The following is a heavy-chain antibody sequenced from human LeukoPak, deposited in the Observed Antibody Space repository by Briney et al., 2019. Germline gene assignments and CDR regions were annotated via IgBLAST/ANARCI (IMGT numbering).Heavy chain of an antibody. J-gene: IGHJ4*02. CDR3: ARYYYGSGPYFDY. V-gene: IGHV4-4*07. Sequence: PSETLSLTCSVSDDSITMYYWTWIRQPAGKGLEWIGRIYTSGSTNYNPSLKSRVTISVDTSKNQFSLKLSSVTAADTAVYYCARYYYGSGPYFDYWGQGTLVTVSS. CDR2: IYTSGST. D-gene: IGHD3-10*01. CDR1: DDSITMYY.